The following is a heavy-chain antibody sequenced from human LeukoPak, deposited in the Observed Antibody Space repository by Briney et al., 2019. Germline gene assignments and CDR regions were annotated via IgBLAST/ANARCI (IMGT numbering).Heavy chain of an antibody. J-gene: IGHJ3*02. Sequence: GGSLRLSCAASGFTFRTYGMNRVRQAPGKGLEWVSGIHGNGETTYYADSVKGRFTISRDNSRELLYLQMNSLRVEDTAVYYCAKDPNGDYVGAFDSWGQGTMVTVSS. CDR2: IHGNGETT. CDR3: AKDPNGDYVGAFDS. CDR1: GFTFRTYG. V-gene: IGHV3-23*01. D-gene: IGHD4-17*01.